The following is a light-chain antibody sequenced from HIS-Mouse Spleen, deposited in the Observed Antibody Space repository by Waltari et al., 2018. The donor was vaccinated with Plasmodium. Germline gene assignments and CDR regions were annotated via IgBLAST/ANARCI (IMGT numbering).Light chain of an antibody. V-gene: IGLV2-23*01. CDR2: EGS. J-gene: IGLJ2*01. Sequence: QSALTQPPSVSGSPGQSITISCTATSSDVGSYHLVSWYQQHPGKAPKLMIYEGSKRPSGVSNRFSGSKSGNTASLTISGLQAEDEADYYCCSYAGSRMVFGGGTKLTVL. CDR1: SSDVGSYHL. CDR3: CSYAGSRMV.